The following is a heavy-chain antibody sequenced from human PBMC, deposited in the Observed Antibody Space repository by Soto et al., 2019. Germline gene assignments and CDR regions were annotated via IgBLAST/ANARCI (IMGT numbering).Heavy chain of an antibody. V-gene: IGHV4-31*03. CDR1: GDSISSDGYY. CDR2: IYYSGST. CDR3: ARSTYSDSSGVDY. D-gene: IGHD3-22*01. Sequence: PSETLSLTCTVSGDSISSDGYYWSWIRQHPGKGLEWIGYIYYSGSTFYNPSLKRRVTISRDTSQNQFSLKLSSVTAADTAVYYCARSTYSDSSGVDYWGQGALVTVSS. J-gene: IGHJ4*02.